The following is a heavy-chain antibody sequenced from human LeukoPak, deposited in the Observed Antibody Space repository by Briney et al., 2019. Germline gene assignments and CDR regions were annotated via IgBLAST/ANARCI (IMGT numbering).Heavy chain of an antibody. CDR2: ITGSGGRT. J-gene: IGHJ3*02. CDR3: ARGSRPLPFDI. Sequence: GGSLRLSCAASGFTFSSYAMNWVRQAPGKGLEWVSAITGSGGRTYYADSVKGRFTISRDNSKNTLYLQMNSLRAEDTAVYYCARGSRPLPFDIWGQGTMVTVSS. V-gene: IGHV3-23*01. D-gene: IGHD2-2*01. CDR1: GFTFSSYA.